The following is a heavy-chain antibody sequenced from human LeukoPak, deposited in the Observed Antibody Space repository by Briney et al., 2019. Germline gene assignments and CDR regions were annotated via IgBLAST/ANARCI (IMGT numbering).Heavy chain of an antibody. Sequence: GGSLRLSCAASGFTVSSNYMSWVRQAPGKGLEWVSVIYSGGSTYYADSVKGRFTISRDNSKNTLYLQMNSLRAEDTAVYYCARGGIAAAGYYYYGMDVWGQGTTVTASS. CDR1: GFTVSSNY. CDR3: ARGGIAAAGYYYYGMDV. J-gene: IGHJ6*02. CDR2: IYSGGST. D-gene: IGHD6-13*01. V-gene: IGHV3-66*01.